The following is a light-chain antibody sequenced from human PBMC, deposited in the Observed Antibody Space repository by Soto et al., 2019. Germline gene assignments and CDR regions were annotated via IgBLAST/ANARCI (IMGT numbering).Light chain of an antibody. CDR2: GVS. J-gene: IGLJ1*01. CDR1: ISDFVVYNY. CDR3: SSYTITNILSYV. V-gene: IGLV2-14*03. Sequence: QSVLTQPASVSGSPGQSITISCSGTISDFVVYNYVSWYQQHPGKAPKLMLYGVSKRPSGVSNRFSGSKSGNTASLTISGLQAEDEADYYCSSYTITNILSYVFGTGTKVTVL.